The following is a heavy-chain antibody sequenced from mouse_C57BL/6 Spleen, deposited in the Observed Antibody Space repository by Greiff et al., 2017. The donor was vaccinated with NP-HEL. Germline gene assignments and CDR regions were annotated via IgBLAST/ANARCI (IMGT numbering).Heavy chain of an antibody. D-gene: IGHD2-5*01. J-gene: IGHJ4*01. Sequence: DVKLQESGGGLVQPGGSMKLSCAASGFTFSDAWMDWVRQSPEKGLEWVAEIRNKANNHATYYAESVKGRFTISRDDSKSSVYLQMNSLRAEDTCIYYCTRSYYSNYVDYAMDYWGQGTSVTVSS. CDR1: GFTFSDAW. CDR3: TRSYYSNYVDYAMDY. V-gene: IGHV6-6*01. CDR2: IRNKANNHAT.